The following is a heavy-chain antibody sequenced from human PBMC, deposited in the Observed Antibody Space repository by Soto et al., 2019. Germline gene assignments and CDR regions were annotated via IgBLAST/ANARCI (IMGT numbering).Heavy chain of an antibody. CDR3: ARAYSSSSLYYYGMDV. J-gene: IGHJ6*01. CDR2: ISSSSSTI. CDR1: GFTFSSYS. D-gene: IGHD6-6*01. V-gene: IGHV3-48*02. Sequence: RGSLRLSCATSGFTFSSYSMNWVRQAPGRGLEWVSYISSSSSTIYYADSVKGRFTISRDNAKNSLYLQMNSLRDEDTAVYYCARAYSSSSLYYYGMDVWGQGTTVTVSS.